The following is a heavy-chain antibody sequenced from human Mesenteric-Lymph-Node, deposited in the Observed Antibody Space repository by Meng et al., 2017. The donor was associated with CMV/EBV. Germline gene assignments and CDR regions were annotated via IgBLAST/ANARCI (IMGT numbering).Heavy chain of an antibody. Sequence: GESLKISCAASGFTFDDYGMNWVRQAPGKGLEWVSGINWNGGSTGYADSVKGRFTISRDNAKNSLYLQMNSLRAEDTAYYYCARDTNDYCSGGSCYSKPRNANYYFDYWGQGTLVTVSS. CDR1: GFTFDDYG. J-gene: IGHJ4*02. D-gene: IGHD2-15*01. V-gene: IGHV3-20*04. CDR2: INWNGGST. CDR3: ARDTNDYCSGGSCYSKPRNANYYFDY.